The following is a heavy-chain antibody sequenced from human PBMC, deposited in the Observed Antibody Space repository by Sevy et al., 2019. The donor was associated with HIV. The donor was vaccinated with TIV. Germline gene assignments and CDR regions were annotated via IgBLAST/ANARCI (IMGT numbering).Heavy chain of an antibody. CDR1: GYTFTDYY. J-gene: IGHJ6*02. V-gene: IGHV1-2*02. Sequence: ASVKVSCKASGYTFTDYYIHWVRQAPGQGLEWMGWINPKSGGTNYAQKFHGRVTMTRDTSISTAYMELSRLRSDDTVVYYCARVVEPAGIDPYYYGVDVWGQGTTVTVSS. CDR3: ARVVEPAGIDPYYYGVDV. CDR2: INPKSGGT. D-gene: IGHD2-2*02.